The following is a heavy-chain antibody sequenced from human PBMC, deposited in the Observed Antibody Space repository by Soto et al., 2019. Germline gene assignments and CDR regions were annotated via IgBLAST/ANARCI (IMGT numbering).Heavy chain of an antibody. CDR2: ISGSGGST. CDR1: GFTFSSYA. J-gene: IGHJ6*03. Sequence: PGGSLRLSCAASGFTFSSYAMSWVRQAPGKGLEWVSAISGSGGSTYYADSVKGRFTISRDNSKNTLYLQMNSLRAEDTAVYYCARDRLMPAATGAYYYYYYMDVWGKGXTVTVSS. V-gene: IGHV3-23*01. CDR3: ARDRLMPAATGAYYYYYYMDV. D-gene: IGHD2-2*01.